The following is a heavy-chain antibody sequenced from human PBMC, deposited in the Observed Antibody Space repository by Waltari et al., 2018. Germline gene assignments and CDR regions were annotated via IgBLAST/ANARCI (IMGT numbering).Heavy chain of an antibody. J-gene: IGHJ6*02. D-gene: IGHD1-1*01. CDR2: ISGDSDSI. V-gene: IGHV3-21*04. Sequence: EVQLAESGGGLVRPGGSLRLSCVASGFTFGNYNMNWVRQAPGKGLEWFSSISGDSDSIYYADSVRGRFTISRDNARSSLFLQMNTLRAEDTAVYYCAGGVTTPGVADVLDYHYGMDVWGQGTTVTVSS. CDR3: AGGVTTPGVADVLDYHYGMDV. CDR1: GFTFGNYN.